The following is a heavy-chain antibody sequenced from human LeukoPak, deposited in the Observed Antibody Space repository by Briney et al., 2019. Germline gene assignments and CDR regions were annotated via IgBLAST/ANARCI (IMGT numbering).Heavy chain of an antibody. CDR2: IYYSGST. Sequence: SETLSLTCTVSGGSISSSSYYWGWIRQPPGKGREWIGSIYYSGSTYYNPSLKSRVTISVDTSKNQFSLKLSSVTAADTAVYYCARQPRSYDCWSGYSVYWGPGTLFTVSS. D-gene: IGHD3-3*01. V-gene: IGHV4-39*01. J-gene: IGHJ4*02. CDR1: GGSISSSSYY. CDR3: ARQPRSYDCWSGYSVY.